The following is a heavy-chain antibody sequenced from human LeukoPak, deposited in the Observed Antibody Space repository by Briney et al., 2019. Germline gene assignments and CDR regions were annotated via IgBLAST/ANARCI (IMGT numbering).Heavy chain of an antibody. V-gene: IGHV4-59*01. J-gene: IGHJ6*03. CDR2: IYYSGST. D-gene: IGHD5-12*01. Sequence: SETLPLTCTVSGGSISSYYWSWIRQPPGKGLEWIGYIYYSGSTNYNPSLKSRVTISVDTSKNQFSLKLSSVTAADTAVYYCARLWANYYYYMDVWGKGTTVTVSS. CDR1: GGSISSYY. CDR3: ARLWANYYYYMDV.